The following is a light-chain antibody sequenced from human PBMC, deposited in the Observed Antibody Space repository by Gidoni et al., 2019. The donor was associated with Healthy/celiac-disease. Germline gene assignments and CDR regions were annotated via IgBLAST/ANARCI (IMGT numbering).Light chain of an antibody. CDR1: QSISSY. CDR3: QQSYSTPDT. Sequence: DIRMTQSPSSLSASVGDRVTITCRASQSISSYLNWYQQKPGKAPKLLIYAASSLQSGVPSRFSVSGSGTDFTLTISSLQPEDFATYYCQQSYSTPDTFGQGTRLEIK. CDR2: AAS. J-gene: IGKJ5*01. V-gene: IGKV1-39*01.